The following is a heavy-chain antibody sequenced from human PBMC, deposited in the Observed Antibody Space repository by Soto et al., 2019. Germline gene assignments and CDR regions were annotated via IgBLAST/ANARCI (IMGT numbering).Heavy chain of an antibody. J-gene: IGHJ6*02. CDR1: GGSVSSGSYY. CDR3: ARDLLKEQWLVPYYGMDV. Sequence: SETLSLTCTVSGGSVSSGSYYWSWIRQPPGKGLEWIGYIYYSGSTNYNPSLKSRVTISVDTSKNQFSLKLSSVTAADTAVYYCARDLLKEQWLVPYYGMDVWGQGTTVTVSS. V-gene: IGHV4-61*01. D-gene: IGHD6-19*01. CDR2: IYYSGST.